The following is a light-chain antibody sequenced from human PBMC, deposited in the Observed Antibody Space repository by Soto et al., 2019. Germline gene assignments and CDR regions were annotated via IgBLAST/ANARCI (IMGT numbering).Light chain of an antibody. CDR1: SSDVGNYNY. J-gene: IGLJ2*01. Sequence: QSVLTQPRSVPGSPGQSVTISCTGTSSDVGNYNYVSWYQQHPGKAPKLMIYDVNKRPSGVPDRFSGSKSGNTASLTISGLQAEDEADYYCCSYAGSYTLIFGGGTKLTVL. CDR2: DVN. V-gene: IGLV2-11*01. CDR3: CSYAGSYTLI.